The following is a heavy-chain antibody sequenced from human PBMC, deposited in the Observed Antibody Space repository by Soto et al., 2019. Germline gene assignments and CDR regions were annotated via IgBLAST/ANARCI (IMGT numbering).Heavy chain of an antibody. J-gene: IGHJ6*02. V-gene: IGHV3-7*03. CDR2: IKQDGSEK. CDR1: GFTFSSYW. Sequence: GGSLRLSCAASGFTFSSYWMSWVRQAPGKGLEWVANIKQDGSEKYYVDSVKGRFTISRDNAKNSLYLQMNSLRAEDTAVYYCARDTGCSSTSCYLYYYYYYGMDVWGQGXTVTVSS. CDR3: ARDTGCSSTSCYLYYYYYYGMDV. D-gene: IGHD2-2*01.